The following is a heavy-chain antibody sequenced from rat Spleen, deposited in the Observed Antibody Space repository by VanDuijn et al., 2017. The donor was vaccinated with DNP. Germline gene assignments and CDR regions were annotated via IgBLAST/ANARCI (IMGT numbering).Heavy chain of an antibody. J-gene: IGHJ2*01. V-gene: IGHV5-58*01. CDR3: ASWAPIAPISTSNY. Sequence: EVQLVETGGGLVQPGRSLKLSCVASGFTFSSYWMFWIRQAPGKGLEWVASINPDGGSTYYPDSVKGRFTLSRDNAENTVYLQMSSLRSEDTATYYCASWAPIAPISTSNYWGQGVMVTVSS. D-gene: IGHD1-2*01. CDR1: GFTFSSYW. CDR2: INPDGGST.